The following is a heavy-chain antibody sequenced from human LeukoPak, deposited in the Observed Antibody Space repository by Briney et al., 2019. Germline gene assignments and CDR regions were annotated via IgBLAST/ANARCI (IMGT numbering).Heavy chain of an antibody. D-gene: IGHD6-13*01. J-gene: IGHJ4*02. CDR2: IIPILGIA. CDR3: ARAEGIAAGYPAY. V-gene: IGHV1-69*04. Sequence: SVTVSCMASGGTFSSYAISWVRQAPGQGLEWMGRIIPILGIANYAQKFQGRVTITADKSTSTAYMELSSLRSEDTAVYYCARAEGIAAGYPAYWGQGTLVTVSS. CDR1: GGTFSSYA.